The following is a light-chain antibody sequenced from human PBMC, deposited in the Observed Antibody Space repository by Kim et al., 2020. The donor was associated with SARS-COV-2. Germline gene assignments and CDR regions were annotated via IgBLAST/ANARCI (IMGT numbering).Light chain of an antibody. CDR1: SSDVAGYNY. Sequence: PGQSVTISCTGTSSDVAGYNYVSWYQHHPGKAPKVMIYEVNKRPSGVPDRFSGSKSGNTASLTVSGLQAEDEADYFCSSYAGSSWVFGGGTQLTVL. J-gene: IGLJ3*02. CDR3: SSYAGSSWV. CDR2: EVN. V-gene: IGLV2-8*01.